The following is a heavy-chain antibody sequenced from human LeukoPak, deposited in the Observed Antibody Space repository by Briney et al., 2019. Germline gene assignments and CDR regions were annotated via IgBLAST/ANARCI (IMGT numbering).Heavy chain of an antibody. V-gene: IGHV1-2*02. CDR3: ARDQAFVYCSGGTCYDDY. CDR2: INPNSGDT. CDR1: GYTFTGYY. J-gene: IGHJ4*02. D-gene: IGHD2-15*01. Sequence: ASVKVSCKASGYTFTGYYMHWVRQAPGQGLKWMEWINPNSGDTHYAQKFQGRVTMTRDTSINTAYMELSRLRSDDTAVYYCARDQAFVYCSGGTCYDDYWGQGSLVTVSS.